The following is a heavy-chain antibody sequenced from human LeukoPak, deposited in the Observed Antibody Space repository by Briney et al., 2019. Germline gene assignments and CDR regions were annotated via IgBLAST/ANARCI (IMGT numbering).Heavy chain of an antibody. V-gene: IGHV4-59*08. CDR2: NYYTGST. J-gene: IGHJ4*02. CDR1: GGSFSTYY. CDR3: ARRVATNPEWCFDN. Sequence: SETLSLTCTLSGGSFSTYYWTWIRQPPGRGLEWIGYNYYTGSTNYNPSLNSRVSISLDTSKNQFSLRLTSVTAADTAVYYCARRVATNPEWCFDNWGQGILVTVSS. D-gene: IGHD2-15*01.